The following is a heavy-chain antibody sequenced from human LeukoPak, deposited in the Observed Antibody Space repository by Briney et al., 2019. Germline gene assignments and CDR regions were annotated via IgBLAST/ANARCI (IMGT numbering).Heavy chain of an antibody. J-gene: IGHJ4*02. CDR2: VWYDGSNK. Sequence: PGGSLRLSCAASGFTFSSYGMHWVRQAPGKGLEWVAVVWYDGSNKYYADSVKGRFTISRDNSKNTLYLQMSSLRADDTAVYYCARDLNWNYFDYWGQGTLVTVSS. V-gene: IGHV3-33*01. CDR1: GFTFSSYG. CDR3: ARDLNWNYFDY. D-gene: IGHD1-1*01.